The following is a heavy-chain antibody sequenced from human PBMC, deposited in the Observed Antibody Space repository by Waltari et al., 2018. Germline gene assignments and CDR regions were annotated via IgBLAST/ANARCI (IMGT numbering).Heavy chain of an antibody. CDR1: GYSFRRSD. D-gene: IGHD2-21*01. Sequence: QVQLEQSGAEMVKPGASVRVSCTASGYSFRRSDISWVRQAPGQGLEWMGWMNTNSGNTGYAEKFQGRVTITRNTSINTADMDLSGLRSEDTAVYYCARGSSDLDIWGQGTVVTVSS. V-gene: IGHV1-8*03. J-gene: IGHJ3*02. CDR2: MNTNSGNT. CDR3: ARGSSDLDI.